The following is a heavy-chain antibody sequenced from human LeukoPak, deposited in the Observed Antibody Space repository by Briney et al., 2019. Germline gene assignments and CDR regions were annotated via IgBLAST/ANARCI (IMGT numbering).Heavy chain of an antibody. CDR3: ARVSAAQFLFDY. J-gene: IGHJ4*02. D-gene: IGHD5-24*01. V-gene: IGHV3-48*03. Sequence: GGSLRLSCAAPGFTFSSYEINWVRQAPGKGLEWVSYISSSGSTIYYADSVKGRFTISRDNAKNSLYLQMNSLRAEDTAVYYCARVSAAQFLFDYWGQGTLVTVSS. CDR2: ISSSGSTI. CDR1: GFTFSSYE.